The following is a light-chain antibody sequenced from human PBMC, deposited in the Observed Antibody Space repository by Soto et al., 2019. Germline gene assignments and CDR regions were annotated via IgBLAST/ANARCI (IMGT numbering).Light chain of an antibody. CDR3: SSFTNSNTWV. Sequence: QSALTQPASVSGSPGQSINIYCTGTNSDVGGYDYVSWYKQYPGQAPKVIIYEVTYRPSGVSARFSGSKSGTTASLTISDLQTEDEADYYCSSFTNSNTWVFGGGTQLTA. CDR1: NSDVGGYDY. J-gene: IGLJ7*02. CDR2: EVT. V-gene: IGLV2-14*01.